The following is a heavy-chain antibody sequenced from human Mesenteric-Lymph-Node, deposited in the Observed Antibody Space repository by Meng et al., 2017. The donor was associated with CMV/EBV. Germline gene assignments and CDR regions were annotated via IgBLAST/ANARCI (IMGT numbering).Heavy chain of an antibody. CDR1: GATFSSYD. J-gene: IGHJ4*02. D-gene: IGHD6-13*01. CDR2: MNPNSGNT. CDR3: AKRIAASGTTLGY. V-gene: IGHV1-8*01. Sequence: ASVKVSCKASGATFSSYDINWVRQATGQGLEWMGWMNPNSGNTGYAQKFQGRVTLTRNTSISTAYMELSSLRSEDTAVYYCAKRIAASGTTLGYWGQGTLVTVSS.